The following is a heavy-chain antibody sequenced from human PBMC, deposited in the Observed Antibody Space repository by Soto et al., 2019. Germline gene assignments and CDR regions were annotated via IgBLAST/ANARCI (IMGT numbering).Heavy chain of an antibody. Sequence: QVQLVESGGGVGQPGRSLRLSCAASGFTFSSYGMHWVRQAPGKGLEWVAVISHDGSNKYYADSVKGRFTISRDNSKNMLYLQMNSPRAEDTDVYYCAKDRGSGWIGSRYFDYWGQGTLVTVSS. D-gene: IGHD6-19*01. CDR2: ISHDGSNK. CDR1: GFTFSSYG. V-gene: IGHV3-30*18. J-gene: IGHJ4*02. CDR3: AKDRGSGWIGSRYFDY.